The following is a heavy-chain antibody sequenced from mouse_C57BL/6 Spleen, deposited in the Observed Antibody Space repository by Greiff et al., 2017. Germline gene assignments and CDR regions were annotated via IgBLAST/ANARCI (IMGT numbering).Heavy chain of an antibody. D-gene: IGHD5-1-1*01. V-gene: IGHV1-53*01. CDR1: GYTFTSYW. CDR2: INPSNGGT. J-gene: IGHJ4*01. CDR3: ARCGAYLRAMDY. Sequence: VQLQQPGPELVKPGASVKLSCKASGYTFTSYWMHWVKQRPGQGLEWIGNINPSNGGTNYNEKFKSKATLTVDKSSSTAYMQLSSLTSEDSAVYYCARCGAYLRAMDYWGQGTSVTVSS.